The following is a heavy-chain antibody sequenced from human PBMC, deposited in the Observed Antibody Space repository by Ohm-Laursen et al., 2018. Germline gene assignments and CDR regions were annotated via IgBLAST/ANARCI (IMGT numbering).Heavy chain of an antibody. CDR1: GGAISSYY. V-gene: IGHV4-4*07. CDR2: IYSSGNT. D-gene: IGHD6-19*01. Sequence: GTLSLTCTISGGAISSYYWNWIRLPAGKGLEWIGHIYSSGNTIYNPSLKSRVTMSVDTSKNQFSLKLNSVTAADTAVYYCARDGSGWYSHWGQETLVTVSS. CDR3: ARDGSGWYSH. J-gene: IGHJ4*02.